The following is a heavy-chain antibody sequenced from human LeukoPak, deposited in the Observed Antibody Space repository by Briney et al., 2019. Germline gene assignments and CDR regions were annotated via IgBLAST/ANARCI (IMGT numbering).Heavy chain of an antibody. V-gene: IGHV5-51*01. Sequence: GESLKISCKGSGYIFTSYWIGWVRPLPGKGLEWMGIIYPGDSDTRYSPSLQGQVTISADKSISTAYLQWSSLKASDTAMYYCARRLVSYDSSGYYEVTPFDYWGQGTLVTVSS. J-gene: IGHJ4*02. CDR3: ARRLVSYDSSGYYEVTPFDY. CDR2: IYPGDSDT. D-gene: IGHD3-22*01. CDR1: GYIFTSYW.